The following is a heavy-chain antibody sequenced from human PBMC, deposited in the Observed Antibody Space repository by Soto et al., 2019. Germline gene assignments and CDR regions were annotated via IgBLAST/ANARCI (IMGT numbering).Heavy chain of an antibody. V-gene: IGHV1-69*02. J-gene: IGHJ1*01. CDR3: ARAGGYSSGGSCRAEYFQH. CDR1: GGTFSSYT. CDR2: IIPILGIA. Sequence: GASVKVSCKASGGTFSSYTISWVRQAPGQGLEWMGRIIPILGIANYAQKFQGRVTITADKSTSTAYMELSSLRSEDTAVYYCARAGGYSSGGSCRAEYFQHWGQGTLVTVSS. D-gene: IGHD2-15*01.